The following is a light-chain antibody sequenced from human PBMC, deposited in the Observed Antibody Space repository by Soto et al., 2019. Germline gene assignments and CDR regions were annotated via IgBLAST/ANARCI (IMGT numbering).Light chain of an antibody. J-gene: IGLJ3*02. V-gene: IGLV2-8*01. CDR3: SSYAGSSWV. CDR1: SSDVGAYNY. CDR2: DVS. Sequence: QSALTQPPSAPGSPGQSVTISCTGTSSDVGAYNYVSWYQQHPGKAPQLMIYDVSKRPSGVPYRFSGSKSGNAASLTVSGLQGEDEADYYCSSYAGSSWVFGGGTKLTVL.